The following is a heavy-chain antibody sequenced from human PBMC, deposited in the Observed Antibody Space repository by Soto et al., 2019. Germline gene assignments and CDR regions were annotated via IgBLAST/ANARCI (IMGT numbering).Heavy chain of an antibody. CDR2: SHYSGST. J-gene: IGHJ4*02. CDR1: GGSISSGDYY. D-gene: IGHD6-6*01. Sequence: QVQLQESGPGLVKPSQTLSLTCTVSGGSISSGDYYWSWIRQPPGKGLEGIGYSHYSGSTYYNPSLKIRVTISVATYKNQCSHKLRSVTAADPAVYYCARDRGGSSSPYDCWGQGPLVTVCS. CDR3: ARDRGGSSSPYDC. V-gene: IGHV4-30-4*01.